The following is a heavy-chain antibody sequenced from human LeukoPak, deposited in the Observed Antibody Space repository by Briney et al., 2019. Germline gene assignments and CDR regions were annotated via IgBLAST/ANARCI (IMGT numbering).Heavy chain of an antibody. CDR2: INTNTGNP. V-gene: IGHV7-4-1*02. Sequence: ASVKVSCKASGYTFTSYAMNWVRQAPGQGLEWMGWINTNTGNPTYAQGFTGRFVFSLDTSVSTAYLQISSLKAEDTAVYYCARAIGTLRYFDWLPRGGFDPWGQGTLVTVSS. CDR1: GYTFTSYA. CDR3: ARAIGTLRYFDWLPRGGFDP. D-gene: IGHD3-9*01. J-gene: IGHJ5*02.